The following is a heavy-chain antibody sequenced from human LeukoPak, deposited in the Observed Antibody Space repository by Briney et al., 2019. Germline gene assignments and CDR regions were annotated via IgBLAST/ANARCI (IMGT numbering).Heavy chain of an antibody. CDR1: GFTFSTYG. J-gene: IGHJ4*02. Sequence: GGSLRLSCAVSGFTFSTYGMHWVRQAPGKGLAWVAFIRSDGNNKYYADSVKGRFTISRDNSKNTLYLQMNSPRTEDTAVYYCARVTVPLVVITAGGFDYWGQGTLVTVSS. V-gene: IGHV3-30*02. D-gene: IGHD3-22*01. CDR3: ARVTVPLVVITAGGFDY. CDR2: IRSDGNNK.